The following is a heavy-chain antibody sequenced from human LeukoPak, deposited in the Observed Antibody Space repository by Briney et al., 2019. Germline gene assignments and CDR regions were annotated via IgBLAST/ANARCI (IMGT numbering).Heavy chain of an antibody. CDR3: ARQLYGYNSLPFEY. J-gene: IGHJ4*02. V-gene: IGHV4-39*01. Sequence: PSETLSLTCTVSGGFVSSSSYYLGWIRQPPRKGLEWIGSIYYTGSTYYNPSLKSRVTISVDTSKNQFSLKLSSVTAADTAVYYCARQLYGYNSLPFEYWGQGTLVTVSS. CDR1: GGFVSSSSYY. CDR2: IYYTGST. D-gene: IGHD5-24*01.